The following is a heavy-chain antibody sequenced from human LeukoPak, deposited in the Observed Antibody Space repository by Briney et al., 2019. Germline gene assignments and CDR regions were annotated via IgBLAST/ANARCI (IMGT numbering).Heavy chain of an antibody. D-gene: IGHD6-19*01. V-gene: IGHV3-23*01. CDR3: AKTPSVAGPFDY. J-gene: IGHJ4*02. Sequence: PGRSLRLSCAAPGFTFSSYAMSWVRQAPGKGLEWVSAISGSGGSTYYADSVKGRFTISRDNSKNTLYLQMNSLRAEDTAVYYCAKTPSVAGPFDYWGQGTLVTISS. CDR1: GFTFSSYA. CDR2: ISGSGGST.